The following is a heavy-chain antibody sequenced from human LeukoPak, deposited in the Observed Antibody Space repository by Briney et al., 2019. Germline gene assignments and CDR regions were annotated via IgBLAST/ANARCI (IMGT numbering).Heavy chain of an antibody. CDR1: GFTFDDYS. V-gene: IGHV3-43*01. Sequence: GGSLRLSCAASGFTFDDYSMHWVRQAPGKGLEWVSVISWDGATTYYADSVKGRFTISRDNAKNSLYLQMNSLRAEDTALYYCAKDKSGMATRLGYWGQGTLVTVSS. CDR2: ISWDGATT. D-gene: IGHD1-1*01. J-gene: IGHJ4*02. CDR3: AKDKSGMATRLGY.